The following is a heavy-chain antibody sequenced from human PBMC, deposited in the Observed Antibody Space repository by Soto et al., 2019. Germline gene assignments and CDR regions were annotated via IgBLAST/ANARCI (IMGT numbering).Heavy chain of an antibody. CDR3: AREGYSSSSGHRGNWFDP. V-gene: IGHV1-8*01. CDR2: VNPNSGNT. CDR1: GYTFTSYD. J-gene: IGHJ5*02. D-gene: IGHD6-6*01. Sequence: QVQLVQSGAEVKKPGASVKVSCKASGYTFTSYDINWVRQATGQGLEWVGWVNPNSGNTGYAQKFQGRVTMTKNTSISTAYMELSSLRSEDTAVYYCAREGYSSSSGHRGNWFDPWGQGTLVTVSS.